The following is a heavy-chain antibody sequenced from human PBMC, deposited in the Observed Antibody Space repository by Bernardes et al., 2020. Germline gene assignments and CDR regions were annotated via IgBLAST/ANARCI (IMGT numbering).Heavy chain of an antibody. CDR3: AKQSSSWYYFDY. CDR1: GFTFSTYA. D-gene: IGHD6-13*01. J-gene: IGHJ4*02. CDR2: ISGSGGNT. Sequence: GGSLRLSCAASGFTFSTYAMSWVRQAPGTGLEWVSAISGSGGNTYYADSVKGRFTISRDNSKNTLYLQMNSLRAEDTAVYYCAKQSSSWYYFDYWGQGTLVTVSS. V-gene: IGHV3-23*01.